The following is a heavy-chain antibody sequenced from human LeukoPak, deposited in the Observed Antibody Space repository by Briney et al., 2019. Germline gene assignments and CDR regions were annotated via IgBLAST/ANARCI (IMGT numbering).Heavy chain of an antibody. CDR1: GFTLSSYS. Sequence: GGSLRLSCAASGFTLSSYSMNWVRQAPGKGLEWVSSISSSSSYIYYADSVKGRFTISRDNAKNSLYLQMNSLRAEDTAVYYCARDLILGYSSGWSPDYWGQGTLVTVSS. CDR2: ISSSSSYI. D-gene: IGHD6-19*01. V-gene: IGHV3-21*01. CDR3: ARDLILGYSSGWSPDY. J-gene: IGHJ4*02.